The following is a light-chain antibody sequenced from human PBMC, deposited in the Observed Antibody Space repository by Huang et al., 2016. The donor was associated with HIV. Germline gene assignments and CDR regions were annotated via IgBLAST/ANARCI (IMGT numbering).Light chain of an antibody. CDR3: QQYDSLYT. CDR2: DSS. CDR1: QDIRNY. J-gene: IGKJ2*01. V-gene: IGKV1-33*01. Sequence: DIQMTQSPSSLSVSVGDRVTITCQASQDIRNYLNWYQQKPGKAPKLLVFDSSNLQSGVPARCSGNGSGTNFYFTIDSLQPEDTAKYYCQQYDSLYTFGQGTTLEIK.